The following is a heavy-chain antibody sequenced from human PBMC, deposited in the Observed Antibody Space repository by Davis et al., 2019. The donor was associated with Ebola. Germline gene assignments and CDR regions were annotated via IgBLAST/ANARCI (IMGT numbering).Heavy chain of an antibody. CDR2: ISYDGSNK. CDR1: RFTFSSYA. D-gene: IGHD2/OR15-2a*01. V-gene: IGHV3-30-3*01. CDR3: ARDHTQYCNSMRCVARGFDP. J-gene: IGHJ5*02. Sequence: GESLKISCAASRFTFSSYAMHWVRQAPGKGLEWVAVISYDGSNKYYADSVKGRFTISRDNSKNTLYLQMNSLRAEDTAVYYCARDHTQYCNSMRCVARGFDPWGQGTLVTVSS.